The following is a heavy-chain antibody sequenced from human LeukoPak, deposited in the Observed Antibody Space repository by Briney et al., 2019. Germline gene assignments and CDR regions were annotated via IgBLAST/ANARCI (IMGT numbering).Heavy chain of an antibody. V-gene: IGHV1-69*04. D-gene: IGHD3-22*01. CDR3: ARDQGSTMIVVPDAFDI. CDR2: IIPILGIA. Sequence: EASVKVSCKASGGTFSSYAISWVRQAPGQGLEWMGRIIPILGIANYAQKFQGRVTITADKSTSTAYMELSSLRSEDTAVYYCARDQGSTMIVVPDAFDIWAKGQWSPSLQ. CDR1: GGTFSSYA. J-gene: IGHJ3*02.